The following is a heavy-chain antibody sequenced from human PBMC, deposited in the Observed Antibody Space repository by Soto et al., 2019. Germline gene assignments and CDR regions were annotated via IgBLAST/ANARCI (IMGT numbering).Heavy chain of an antibody. V-gene: IGHV3-23*01. CDR1: GFTFSTYT. CDR3: AKGKSSSGWLLDF. D-gene: IGHD6-19*01. J-gene: IGHJ4*02. Sequence: EVQLLESGGGLVQPGESLRLSCAASGFTFSTYTMSWVRQAPGKGPERVSGIGGSGVSTYNTDFVKGQFTIFRDNSKNLLYLQMNRLRADDTAVYYCAKGKSSSGWLLDFWGQGTLVTVSS. CDR2: IGGSGVST.